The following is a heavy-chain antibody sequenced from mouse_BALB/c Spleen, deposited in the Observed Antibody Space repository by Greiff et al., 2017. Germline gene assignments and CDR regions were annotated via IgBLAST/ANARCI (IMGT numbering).Heavy chain of an antibody. D-gene: IGHD2-2*01. J-gene: IGHJ3*01. Sequence: EVMLVESGGGLVKPGGSLKLSCAASGFAFSSYDMSWVRQTPEKRLEWVAYISSGGGSTYYPDTVKGRFTISRDNAKNTLYLQMSSLKSEDTAMYYCARHGYGGGWFAYWGQGTLVTVSA. CDR1: GFAFSSYD. V-gene: IGHV5-12-1*01. CDR3: ARHGYGGGWFAY. CDR2: ISSGGGST.